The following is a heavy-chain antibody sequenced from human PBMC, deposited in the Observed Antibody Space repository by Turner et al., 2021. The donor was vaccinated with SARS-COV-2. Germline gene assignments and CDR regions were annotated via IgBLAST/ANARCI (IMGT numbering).Heavy chain of an antibody. D-gene: IGHD3-10*01. V-gene: IGHV3-66*01. J-gene: IGHJ4*02. CDR2: IYGGGST. Sequence: EVQLVESGGGLVQPGGSLRPSCEASGFTVSWNYMNWVRPAPGKGLEWVSIIYGGGSTFYSDSVKGRFTISRDNSKNTLDLQMNSLRAEDTAVYYCAREVSGSSNTGVYFDYWGQGTLVTVSS. CDR1: GFTVSWNY. CDR3: AREVSGSSNTGVYFDY.